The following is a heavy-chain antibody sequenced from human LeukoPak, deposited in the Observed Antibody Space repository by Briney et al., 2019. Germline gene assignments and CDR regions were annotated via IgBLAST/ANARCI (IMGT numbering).Heavy chain of an antibody. CDR1: GFTCNNYG. V-gene: IGHV3-30*02. CDR2: IRSDGSNK. CDR3: AKDIYGSGSYWFGYYGMDV. J-gene: IGHJ6*02. Sequence: GGSLRLSCAASGFTCNNYGMHWVRQAPGKGLEWVKFIRSDGSNKYYADSVKGRFTISRDNSKNTLYLQMNSLRAEDTAVYYCAKDIYGSGSYWFGYYGMDVWGQGTTVTVSS. D-gene: IGHD3-10*01.